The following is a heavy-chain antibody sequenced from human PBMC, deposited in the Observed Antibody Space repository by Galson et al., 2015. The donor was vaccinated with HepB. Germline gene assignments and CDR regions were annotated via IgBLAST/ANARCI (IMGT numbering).Heavy chain of an antibody. Sequence: SVKVSCKASGYTFTSYDINWVRQATGQGLEWMGWMNPNSGNTGYAQKFQGRVTMTRNTSISTAYMELSSLRSEDTAVYYCARDRSGSIGNYYYYYYMDVWGKGTTVTVSS. V-gene: IGHV1-8*01. J-gene: IGHJ6*03. CDR2: MNPNSGNT. CDR3: ARDRSGSIGNYYYYYYMDV. CDR1: GYTFTSYD. D-gene: IGHD3-10*01.